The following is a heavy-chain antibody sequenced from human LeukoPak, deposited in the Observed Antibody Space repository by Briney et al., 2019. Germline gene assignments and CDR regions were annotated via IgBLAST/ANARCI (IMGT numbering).Heavy chain of an antibody. V-gene: IGHV4-34*01. CDR3: ARARQYCSSTSCYYVYYYYYMDV. CDR2: INHSGST. CDR1: GGSFSGYY. Sequence: SETLSLTCAVYGGSFSGYYWSWIRQPPGKGLEWIGEINHSGSTNYNPSLKSRVTISVDTSKNQFSLKLSSVTAADTAVYYCARARQYCSSTSCYYVYYYYYMDVWGKGTTVTVSS. J-gene: IGHJ6*03. D-gene: IGHD2-2*01.